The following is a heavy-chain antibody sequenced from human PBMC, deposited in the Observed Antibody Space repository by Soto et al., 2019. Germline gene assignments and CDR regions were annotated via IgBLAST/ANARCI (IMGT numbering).Heavy chain of an antibody. CDR2: IIPIFGTA. CDR3: ARDRIQYYDSSGYRAFDI. V-gene: IGHV1-69*13. D-gene: IGHD3-22*01. J-gene: IGHJ3*02. Sequence: SVKVSCQASGGTFSSYAISWVRQAPGQGLEWMGGIIPIFGTANYAQRFQGRVTITADESTSTAYMELSSLRSEDTAVYYCARDRIQYYDSSGYRAFDIWGQGTMVTVSS. CDR1: GGTFSSYA.